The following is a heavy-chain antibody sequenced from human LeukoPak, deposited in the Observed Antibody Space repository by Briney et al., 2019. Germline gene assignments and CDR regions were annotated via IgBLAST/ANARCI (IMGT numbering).Heavy chain of an antibody. CDR3: VRGSSYFDSNKGDY. CDR1: GFTFSSYA. Sequence: GGSLRLSCAASGFTFSSYAMSWVRQAPGKGLEWVSAISGSGGSTYYADSVKGRFTISRENAKNSLYLQMNSLRAGDTAVYYCVRGSSYFDSNKGDYWGQGTLVTVSS. V-gene: IGHV3-23*01. D-gene: IGHD3-9*01. J-gene: IGHJ4*02. CDR2: ISGSGGST.